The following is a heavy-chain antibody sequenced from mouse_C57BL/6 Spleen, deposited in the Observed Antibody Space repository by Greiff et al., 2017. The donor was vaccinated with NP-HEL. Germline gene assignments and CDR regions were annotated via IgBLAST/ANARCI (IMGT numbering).Heavy chain of an antibody. CDR1: GYTFTSYW. J-gene: IGHJ4*01. Sequence: QVQLQQPGAELVMPGASVKLSCKASGYTFTSYWMHWVKQRPGQGLEWIGEIDPSDSYTTYNQKLKGKSTLTVDKSSSTAYMQLSSLTSEDSAVYYCARRDYRDAMYYWGQGTSVTVSS. CDR2: IDPSDSYT. CDR3: ARRDYRDAMYY. V-gene: IGHV1-69*01. D-gene: IGHD2-12*01.